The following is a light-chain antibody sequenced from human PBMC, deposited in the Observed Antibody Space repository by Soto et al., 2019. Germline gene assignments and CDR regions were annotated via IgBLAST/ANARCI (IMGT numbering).Light chain of an antibody. Sequence: IVLTQSPGTLSLSPGKRATLSCRASHSVSSTPLVWYQQKPGQSPRLLMYGASRRAAGIPDRFSGSGSGTDFTLTISRLEPEDFSVYYCQQYGGDYTFGQGTKLQI. CDR1: HSVSSTP. CDR2: GAS. CDR3: QQYGGDYT. V-gene: IGKV3-20*01. J-gene: IGKJ2*01.